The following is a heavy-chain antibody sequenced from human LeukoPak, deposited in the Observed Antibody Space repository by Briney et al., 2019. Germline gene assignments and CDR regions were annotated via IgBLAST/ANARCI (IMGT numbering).Heavy chain of an antibody. J-gene: IGHJ6*02. CDR1: GGSISSSNW. CDR3: ATEGGDVGYYYYGMDV. V-gene: IGHV4-4*02. CDR2: SYHSGST. Sequence: SETLSLTCAVSGGSISSSNWWSWVRQPPGKGLEWIGESYHSGSTNYNPSLKSRVTISVDKSKNQFSLKLSSVTAADTAVYYCATEGGDVGYYYYGMDVWGQGTTVTVSS. D-gene: IGHD2-21*02.